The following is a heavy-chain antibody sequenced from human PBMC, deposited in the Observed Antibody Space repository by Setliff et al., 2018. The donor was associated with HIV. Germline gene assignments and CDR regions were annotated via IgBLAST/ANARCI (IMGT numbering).Heavy chain of an antibody. V-gene: IGHV1-3*01. D-gene: IGHD3-10*01. Sequence: ASVQVPCQASGYTFPTYSLHWVRQAPGQSLEWMGWINVGNGDTKYSRELQGRIIITRDTSANTAYMELSSLRFDDPAVYFCARGALLAAFDFDHWGHGTLVTVSS. J-gene: IGHJ4*01. CDR2: INVGNGDT. CDR1: GYTFPTYS. CDR3: ARGALLAAFDFDH.